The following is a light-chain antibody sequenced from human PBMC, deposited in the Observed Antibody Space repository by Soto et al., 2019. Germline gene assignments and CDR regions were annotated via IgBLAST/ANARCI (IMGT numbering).Light chain of an antibody. V-gene: IGKV4-1*01. CDR2: WAS. CDR1: QSVLYSPNNKNH. CDR3: QQYYSSSLT. J-gene: IGKJ4*01. Sequence: DIVMTQSPDSLAVSLGERATINCKSSQSVLYSPNNKNHLAWYQQKPGQAPKLLISWASTRESGVPDRFSGGGSGTDFTLTISSLQAEDLAVYYCQQYYSSSLTFGGGTKVEIK.